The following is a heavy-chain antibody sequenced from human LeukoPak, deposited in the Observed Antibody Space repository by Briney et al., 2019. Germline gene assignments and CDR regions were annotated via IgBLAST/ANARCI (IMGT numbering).Heavy chain of an antibody. CDR1: GGSISSYY. J-gene: IGHJ5*02. CDR3: ARSVRTVAVAGRGWFDP. V-gene: IGHV4-59*01. CDR2: IYYSGST. Sequence: SSETLSLTCTVSGGSISSYYWSWIRQPPGKGLEWIGYIYYSGSTNYNPSLQSRVTISVDTSKNQFSLKLSSVTAADTAVYYCARSVRTVAVAGRGWFDPWGQGTLVTVSS. D-gene: IGHD6-19*01.